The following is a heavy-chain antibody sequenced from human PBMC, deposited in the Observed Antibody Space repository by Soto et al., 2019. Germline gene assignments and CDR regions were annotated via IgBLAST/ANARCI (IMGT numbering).Heavy chain of an antibody. CDR3: ARGGLIRGVLYY. Sequence: QVQLQQWGAGLLKPSETLSLTCAVYDGSSNNYYWSWIRQPPGKGLEWIGEINHSGSTNYNASLKSRVTISEDTSKKQFSLELRFVPAADTAVYYCARGGLIRGVLYYWRQGTLVSVSS. V-gene: IGHV4-34*01. D-gene: IGHD3-10*01. CDR2: INHSGST. J-gene: IGHJ4*02. CDR1: DGSSNNYY.